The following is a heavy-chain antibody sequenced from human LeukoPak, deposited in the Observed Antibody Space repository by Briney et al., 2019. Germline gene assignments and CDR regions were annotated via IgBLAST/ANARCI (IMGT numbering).Heavy chain of an antibody. CDR1: GFTFSSYS. CDR2: VSTGSNYI. D-gene: IGHD3-10*01. J-gene: IGHJ4*02. V-gene: IGHV3-21*04. CDR3: VRTPGGSGNFFDY. Sequence: GGSLRLSCTASGFTFSSYSLNWVRQAPGKGLEWVSSVSTGSNYIYYADSVKGRFTISRDNSKGTLYLQMNSLRAEDTAVYYCVRTPGGSGNFFDYWGQGTLVTVSS.